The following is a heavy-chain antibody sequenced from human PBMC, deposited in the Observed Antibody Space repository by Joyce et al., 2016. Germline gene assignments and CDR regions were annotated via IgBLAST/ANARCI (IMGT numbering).Heavy chain of an antibody. D-gene: IGHD2/OR15-2a*01. CDR2: IYHNGKT. V-gene: IGHV4-38-2*02. J-gene: IGHJ4*02. CDR1: GDSISSGYF. Sequence: VQLQESGPGLVKPLETLSLTCDVSGDSISSGYFYGWVRQAPGKGLEWIANIYHNGKTYYNASLKSRVTISVDTSKNQLSLKLSSVTATDTAVYYCARDPQNFGFWGQGTLVIVSS. CDR3: ARDPQNFGF.